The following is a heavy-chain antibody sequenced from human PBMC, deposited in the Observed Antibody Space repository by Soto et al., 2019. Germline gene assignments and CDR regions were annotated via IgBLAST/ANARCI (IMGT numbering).Heavy chain of an antibody. CDR3: AKDRGIIVKASDASDV. Sequence: EVQLMESGGGLVQPGGSLRLSCASSGFTLSMSAVNWVRQAPGKGLEWVSYISDSGDRTYYADSVKGRFTISRDRSKNTVSLQMDSPRAEDTAVYYCAKDRGIIVKASDASDVWGQETKVTVSS. J-gene: IGHJ3*01. V-gene: IGHV3-23*01. D-gene: IGHD3-16*02. CDR1: GFTLSMSA. CDR2: ISDSGDRT.